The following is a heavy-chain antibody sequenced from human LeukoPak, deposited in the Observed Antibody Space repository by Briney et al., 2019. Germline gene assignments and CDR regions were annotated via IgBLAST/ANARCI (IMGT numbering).Heavy chain of an antibody. J-gene: IGHJ4*02. Sequence: SETLSLTCAVYGGSFSGYYWSWIRQPPGKGLEWIGEINHSGSTNYNPSLKSRVTISVDTSKNQFSLKLSSVTAADTAVYYCARVVSDYYGSGKSTTYYFDYWGQGTLVTVSS. CDR1: GGSFSGYY. CDR2: INHSGST. CDR3: ARVVSDYYGSGKSTTYYFDY. D-gene: IGHD3-10*01. V-gene: IGHV4-34*01.